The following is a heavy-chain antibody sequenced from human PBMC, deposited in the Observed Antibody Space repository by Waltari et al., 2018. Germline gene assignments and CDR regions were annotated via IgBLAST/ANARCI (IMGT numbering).Heavy chain of an antibody. CDR3: SRRLDA. CDR1: GFPFLGSW. V-gene: IGHV3-7*01. Sequence: EVQLVESGGGLVQPGGSHRLSCAASGFPFLGSWMDWVRQAPGRGLEWVANIKEDGSEKYYVDSVKGRFIISRDNAKNSLYLQMTSLRVEDTAVYYCSRRLDAWGQGTTVTVSS. J-gene: IGHJ6*02. CDR2: IKEDGSEK.